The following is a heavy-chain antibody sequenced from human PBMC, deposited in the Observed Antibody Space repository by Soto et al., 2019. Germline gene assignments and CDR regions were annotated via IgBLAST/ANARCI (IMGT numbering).Heavy chain of an antibody. J-gene: IGHJ6*02. Sequence: GGSLRLSCAASGFTFSSYAMSWVRQAPGKGLEWVSAISGSGGSTYYADSVKGRFTISRDNSKNTLYLQMNSLRGEDTAVYYCAKVPILERLLSAYYGMDVWGQGATVTVSS. V-gene: IGHV3-23*01. D-gene: IGHD3-3*01. CDR2: ISGSGGST. CDR3: AKVPILERLLSAYYGMDV. CDR1: GFTFSSYA.